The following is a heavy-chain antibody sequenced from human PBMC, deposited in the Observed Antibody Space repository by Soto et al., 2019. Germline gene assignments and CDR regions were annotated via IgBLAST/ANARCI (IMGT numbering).Heavy chain of an antibody. CDR2: IWYDGSNK. CDR1: EFTFSSYG. D-gene: IGHD2-15*01. J-gene: IGHJ4*02. V-gene: IGHV3-33*01. CDR3: AREDCSGGSCYCDY. Sequence: QVQLVESGGGVVQPGRSLRLSCAASEFTFSSYGMHWVRQAPGKGLEWVAVIWYDGSNKYYADSVKGRFTISRDNSKNTLYLQMNSLRAEDTAVYYCAREDCSGGSCYCDYWGQGTLVTVSS.